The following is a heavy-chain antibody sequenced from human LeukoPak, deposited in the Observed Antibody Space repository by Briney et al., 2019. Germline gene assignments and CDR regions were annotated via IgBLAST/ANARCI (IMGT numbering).Heavy chain of an antibody. V-gene: IGHV3-23*01. Sequence: GGSLRLSCAASGFTFSSYSMSWVRQAPGKGLEWVSAISGSGGSTYYADSVKGRFTISRDNSKNTLYLQMNSLRAEDTAVYYCAKGSRITMIVGYYYYMDVWGKGTTVTISS. CDR2: ISGSGGST. CDR1: GFTFSSYS. CDR3: AKGSRITMIVGYYYYMDV. D-gene: IGHD3-22*01. J-gene: IGHJ6*03.